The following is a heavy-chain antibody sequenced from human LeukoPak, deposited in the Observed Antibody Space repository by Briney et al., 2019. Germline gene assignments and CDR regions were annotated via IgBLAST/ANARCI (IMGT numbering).Heavy chain of an antibody. J-gene: IGHJ4*02. CDR2: ISSSTTYI. CDR1: GFTFINYN. Sequence: GGSLRLSCAASGFTFINYNMNWVRQAPGRGLEWVSSISSSTTYIYYADSVKGRFTISRDNAKNSPYLQMNSLRAEDTAVYYCARQVYGDYVYYFDYWGQGTLVTVSS. CDR3: ARQVYGDYVYYFDY. V-gene: IGHV3-21*01. D-gene: IGHD4-17*01.